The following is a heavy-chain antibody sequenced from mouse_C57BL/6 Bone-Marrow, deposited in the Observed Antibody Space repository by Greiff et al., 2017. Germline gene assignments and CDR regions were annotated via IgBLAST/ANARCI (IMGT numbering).Heavy chain of an antibody. Sequence: VQLQQSGAELVRPGASVTLSCKASGYTFTDYDMHWVKQTPVHGLEWIGAIDPETGGTAYNQKFKGKAILTADKSSSTAYMELRSLTSEGSAVYYCTNYCDGSSQSDYWGQGTTLTGSS. D-gene: IGHD1-1*01. J-gene: IGHJ2*01. CDR3: TNYCDGSSQSDY. CDR1: GYTFTDYD. CDR2: IDPETGGT. V-gene: IGHV1-15*01.